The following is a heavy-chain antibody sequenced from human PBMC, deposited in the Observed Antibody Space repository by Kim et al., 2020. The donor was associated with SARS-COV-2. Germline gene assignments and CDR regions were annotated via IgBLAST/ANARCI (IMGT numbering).Heavy chain of an antibody. CDR2: ISWDGGST. CDR3: AKGLSRVMGTYYDIFAEYYYYGMDV. V-gene: IGHV3-43D*03. D-gene: IGHD3-9*01. Sequence: GGSLRLSCAASGFTFDDYAMHWVRQAPGKGLEWVSLISWDGGSTYYADSVKGRFTISRDNSKNSLYLQMNSLRAEDTALYYCAKGLSRVMGTYYDIFAEYYYYGMDVWGQGTTVTVSS. J-gene: IGHJ6*02. CDR1: GFTFDDYA.